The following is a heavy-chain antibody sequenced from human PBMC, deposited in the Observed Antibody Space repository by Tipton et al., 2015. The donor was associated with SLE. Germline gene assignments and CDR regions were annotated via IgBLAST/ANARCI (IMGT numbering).Heavy chain of an antibody. Sequence: TLSLTCTVSGDSISLYYWNWIRQPAGKGLEWIGRIFSGVSANYNPSLKSRVTMSVDTSKDQLSLKLNSVTAADTAVYYCARTYYYDSDGYHLEYFDTWGQGTLVTASS. CDR1: GDSISLYY. J-gene: IGHJ4*02. CDR3: ARTYYYDSDGYHLEYFDT. CDR2: IFSGVSA. V-gene: IGHV4-4*07. D-gene: IGHD3-22*01.